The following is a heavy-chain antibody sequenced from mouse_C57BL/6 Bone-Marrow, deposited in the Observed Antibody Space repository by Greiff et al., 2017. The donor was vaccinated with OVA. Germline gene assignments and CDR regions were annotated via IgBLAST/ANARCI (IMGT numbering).Heavy chain of an antibody. J-gene: IGHJ1*03. V-gene: IGHV5-12*01. CDR2: ISNGGGST. D-gene: IGHD2-12*01. Sequence: EVHLVESGGGLVQPGGSLKLSCAASGFTFSDYYMYWVRQTPEKRLEWVAYISNGGGSTYYPDTVKGRFTISRDNAKNTLYLQMSRLKSEDTAMYYCARHKGYSPWYFDVWGTGTTVTVSS. CDR3: ARHKGYSPWYFDV. CDR1: GFTFSDYY.